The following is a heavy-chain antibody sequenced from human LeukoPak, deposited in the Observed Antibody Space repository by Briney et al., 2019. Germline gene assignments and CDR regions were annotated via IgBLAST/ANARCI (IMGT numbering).Heavy chain of an antibody. CDR2: ISTSSGST. Sequence: PGGSLRLSCVVSGFTFNNNAMSWVRQAPGKGLEWVSAISTSSGSTYYADSVKGRFTISRDKSKNIVYVQMSSLRAGDTAVYYCAKASPYYDILTGYYYYFDDWGQGTLVTVSS. CDR3: AKASPYYDILTGYYYYFDD. D-gene: IGHD3-9*01. J-gene: IGHJ4*02. V-gene: IGHV3-23*01. CDR1: GFTFNNNA.